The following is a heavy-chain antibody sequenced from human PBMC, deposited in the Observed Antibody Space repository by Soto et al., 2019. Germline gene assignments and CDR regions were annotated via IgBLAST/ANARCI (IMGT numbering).Heavy chain of an antibody. CDR2: FDPEDGET. Sequence: ASVKVSCKVSGYTLTELSMHWVRQAPGKGLEWMGGFDPEDGETIYAQKFQGRVTMNEDTSTDTAYMELSSLRSADTAVYYCAPVGFGENRYWFDPWGQETLATVSS. CDR3: APVGFGENRYWFDP. J-gene: IGHJ5*02. D-gene: IGHD3-10*01. V-gene: IGHV1-24*01. CDR1: GYTLTELS.